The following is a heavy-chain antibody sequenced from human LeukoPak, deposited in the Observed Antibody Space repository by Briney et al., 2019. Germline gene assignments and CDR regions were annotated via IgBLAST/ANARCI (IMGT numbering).Heavy chain of an antibody. Sequence: GGSLRLSCAASGFTFSSYGMHWVRQAPGKGLEWVAVISYDGSNKYYADSVKGRFTISRDNSKNTLYLQMNSLRAEDTAVYYCAKDVNGMDVWGQGTTVTVS. CDR2: ISYDGSNK. V-gene: IGHV3-30*18. CDR1: GFTFSSYG. J-gene: IGHJ6*02. CDR3: AKDVNGMDV.